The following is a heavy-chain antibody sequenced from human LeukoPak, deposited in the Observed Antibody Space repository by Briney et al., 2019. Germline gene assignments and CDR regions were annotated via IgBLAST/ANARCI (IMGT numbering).Heavy chain of an antibody. CDR3: AKEDIAGNGFPFDS. CDR2: IKRDGSEK. Sequence: GGSLRLSCAASGFTFSTSWMSWVRQAPGKGLEWVANIKRDGSEKYYVDSVKGRFTISRDNSKNSLYLQMNSLRVEDTAIYYCAKEDIAGNGFPFDSWGQGTMVTVSS. V-gene: IGHV3-7*03. D-gene: IGHD5-12*01. J-gene: IGHJ4*02. CDR1: GFTFSTSW.